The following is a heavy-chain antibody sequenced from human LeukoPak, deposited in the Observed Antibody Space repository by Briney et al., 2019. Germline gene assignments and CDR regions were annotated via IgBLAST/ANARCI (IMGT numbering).Heavy chain of an antibody. D-gene: IGHD6-25*01. CDR1: GYTFTSYG. Sequence: SVKVSCKASGYTFTSYGISWVRQAPGQGLEWMGGIIPIFGIPDSAQKFQGRLTITADESTTTAYMELSSLRSDDTAIYYCGLSGNYYYYYMDVWGKGTTVTISS. V-gene: IGHV1-69*13. CDR3: GLSGNYYYYYMDV. J-gene: IGHJ6*03. CDR2: IIPIFGIP.